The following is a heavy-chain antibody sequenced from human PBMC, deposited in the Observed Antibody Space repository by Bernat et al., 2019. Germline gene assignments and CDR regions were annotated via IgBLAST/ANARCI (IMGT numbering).Heavy chain of an antibody. J-gene: IGHJ4*02. CDR2: IKSKPNGGTT. Sequence: EVHLVESGGGLVKPGGSLRLSCAGSGFTFSNAWMNWVRQAPGKGLEWVGRIKSKPNGGTTDYAAPVNGRFTNSRDDSKSTVSLQINSLKTEDTAVYYCSTGGYYMDYWGQGTLVTVSS. CDR1: GFTFSNAW. V-gene: IGHV3-15*07. CDR3: STGGYYMDY. D-gene: IGHD6-25*01.